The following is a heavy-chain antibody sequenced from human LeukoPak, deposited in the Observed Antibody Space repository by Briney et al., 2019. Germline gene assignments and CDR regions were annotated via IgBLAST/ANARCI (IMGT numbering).Heavy chain of an antibody. V-gene: IGHV1-18*01. CDR1: GYTFTSYG. J-gene: IGHJ6*02. CDR3: ARVAPRTTYYYYYGMDV. CDR2: ISAYNGNT. D-gene: IGHD1-14*01. Sequence: ASVKVSCKASGYTFTSYGISWVRQAPGQGLEWMGWISAYNGNTNYAQKLQGRVTMTTDTSTSTAYMELRSLRSDDTAVYYCARVAPRTTYYYYYGMDVWGQGTTVTVSS.